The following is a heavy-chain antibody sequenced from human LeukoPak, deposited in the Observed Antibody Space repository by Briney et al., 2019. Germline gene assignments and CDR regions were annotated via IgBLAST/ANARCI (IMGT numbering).Heavy chain of an antibody. CDR1: GFTFSSYW. V-gene: IGHV3-7*01. CDR2: IKQDESEK. Sequence: GSLGLSCAASGFTFSSYWMSWVRQAPGKGLEWVANIKQDESEKYYVDSLKGRFTISRDNAKNSLYLQMNSLRAEDTAVYYCARDKIEGPTKLDYWGQGILVTVSS. CDR3: ARDKIEGPTKLDY. D-gene: IGHD1-1*01. J-gene: IGHJ4*02.